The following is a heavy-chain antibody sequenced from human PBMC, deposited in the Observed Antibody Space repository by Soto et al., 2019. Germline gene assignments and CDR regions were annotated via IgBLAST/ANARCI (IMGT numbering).Heavy chain of an antibody. CDR3: VRDDFWSDYYISFYYYGMDV. CDR2: IKCDGSDK. D-gene: IGHD3-3*01. CDR1: GFTFSSSW. Sequence: GGSLRLSCAASGFTFSSSWMHWVCHAPEKGLQWVADIKCDGSDKYYVVSVKGRLTISRDNAKKSLYLQENSLRPEDMTVYFCVRDDFWSDYYISFYYYGMDVCGQGTTVTVSS. V-gene: IGHV3-7*03. J-gene: IGHJ6*02.